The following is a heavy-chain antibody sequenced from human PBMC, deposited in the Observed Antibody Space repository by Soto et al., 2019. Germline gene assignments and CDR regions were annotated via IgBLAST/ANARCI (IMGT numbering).Heavy chain of an antibody. CDR2: IYYSGST. V-gene: IGHV4-31*03. Sequence: SETLSLTCTVSGGSISSGGYYWSWIRQHPGKGLEWIGYIYYSGSTYYNPSLKSRVSISVDTSKNEFSLKLTSITAADTAIYFCARRGGGDYLFDSWGQGILVTVSS. CDR3: ARRGGGDYLFDS. D-gene: IGHD4-17*01. CDR1: GGSISSGGYY. J-gene: IGHJ4*02.